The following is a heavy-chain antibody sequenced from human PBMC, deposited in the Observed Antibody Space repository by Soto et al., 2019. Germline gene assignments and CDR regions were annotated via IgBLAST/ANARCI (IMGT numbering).Heavy chain of an antibody. CDR3: ARLSGDHSAFFSYGMDA. CDR1: GFPFDDFA. J-gene: IGHJ6*02. CDR2: INSDGTIS. Sequence: GGSLRLSCTGSGFPFDDFAINWVRQAPGKGPEWLSGINSDGTISSYADSVKGRFTISRDNARNTLSLQMNSLRADDTAVYYCARLSGDHSAFFSYGMDAWGQGTTVTVSS. D-gene: IGHD2-21*01. V-gene: IGHV3-74*01.